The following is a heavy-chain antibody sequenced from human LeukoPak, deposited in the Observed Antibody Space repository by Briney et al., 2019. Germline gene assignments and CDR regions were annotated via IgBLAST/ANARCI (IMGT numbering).Heavy chain of an antibody. V-gene: IGHV3-53*05. CDR3: ARDKFHYDSSGYRPFDY. J-gene: IGHJ4*02. Sequence: GGSLRLSCAASGFTVSSNYMSWVRQAPGKGLEWVSAIYSGGSTYYADSVKGRFTISRDNSKNTLYLQMNSLRAEDTAVYYCARDKFHYDSSGYRPFDYWGQGTLVTVSS. D-gene: IGHD3-22*01. CDR2: IYSGGST. CDR1: GFTVSSNY.